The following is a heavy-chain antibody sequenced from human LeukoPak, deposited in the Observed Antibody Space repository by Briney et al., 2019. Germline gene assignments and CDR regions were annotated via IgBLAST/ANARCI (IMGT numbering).Heavy chain of an antibody. CDR1: GFIFSNYW. Sequence: GGSLRVSCEASGFIFSNYWMTWVRQAPGKGLEWVANVHQDGSETEYVDSVKGRFTIARDNAKNTVSLQMNSLRAEDTGVYYCARAPSEIGGYYPEYFRHWGQGTPVTVSS. V-gene: IGHV3-7*01. CDR2: VHQDGSET. CDR3: ARAPSEIGGYYPEYFRH. D-gene: IGHD3-22*01. J-gene: IGHJ1*01.